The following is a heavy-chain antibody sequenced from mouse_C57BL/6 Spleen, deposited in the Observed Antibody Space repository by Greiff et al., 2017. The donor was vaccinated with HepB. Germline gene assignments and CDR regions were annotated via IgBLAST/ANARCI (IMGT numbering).Heavy chain of an antibody. Sequence: QVQLQQSGPELVKPGASVKISCKASGYAFSSSWMNWVKQRPGKGLEWIGRIYPGDGDTNYNGKFKGKATLTADKSSSTAYMQLSSLTSEDSAVYFCANWDTYYVDYWGQGTTLTVSS. J-gene: IGHJ2*01. CDR3: ANWDTYYVDY. CDR1: GYAFSSSW. CDR2: IYPGDGDT. V-gene: IGHV1-82*01. D-gene: IGHD4-1*02.